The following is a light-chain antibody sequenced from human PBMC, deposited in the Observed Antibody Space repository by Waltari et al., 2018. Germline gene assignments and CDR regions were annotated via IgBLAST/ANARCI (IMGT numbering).Light chain of an antibody. CDR2: DVN. V-gene: IGLV2-14*03. J-gene: IGLJ1*01. Sequence: QSALTQPASVSGSPGQSITISCTGTSRDVGGYNSVSWYQQHPVNAPKLMIYDVNNRPSGVAKLFSCSKSGITASLTISGLQAEDEADYYCSSYTSMSTLVFGAGTKVTGL. CDR3: SSYTSMSTLV. CDR1: SRDVGGYNS.